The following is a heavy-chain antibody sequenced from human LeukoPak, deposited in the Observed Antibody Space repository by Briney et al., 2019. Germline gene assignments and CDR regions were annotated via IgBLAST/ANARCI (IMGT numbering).Heavy chain of an antibody. CDR3: ARDSAAYCGGDCYSPDY. CDR2: INWNGGST. Sequence: GGSLRLSCAASGFTFDDHGMSWVRQAPGKGLEWVSGINWNGGSTDYADSVKGRFTISRDNAKNTVYLQMNSLRVEDTAVYYCARDSAAYCGGDCYSPDYWGQGTLVTVSS. CDR1: GFTFDDHG. J-gene: IGHJ4*02. D-gene: IGHD2-21*02. V-gene: IGHV3-20*04.